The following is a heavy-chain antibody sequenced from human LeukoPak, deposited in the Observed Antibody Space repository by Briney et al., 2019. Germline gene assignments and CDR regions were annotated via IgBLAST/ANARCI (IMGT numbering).Heavy chain of an antibody. Sequence: SETLSLTCTVSGGSISGSSYYWGWIRQPPGKGLGWIGSIYYSGSTNYNPSLKSRVTISVDTSKNQFSLKLSSVTAADTAVYYCARATHYYDSSGYPYYYYGMDVWGQGTTVTVSS. CDR2: IYYSGST. CDR3: ARATHYYDSSGYPYYYYGMDV. J-gene: IGHJ6*02. CDR1: GGSISGSSYY. V-gene: IGHV4-39*07. D-gene: IGHD3-22*01.